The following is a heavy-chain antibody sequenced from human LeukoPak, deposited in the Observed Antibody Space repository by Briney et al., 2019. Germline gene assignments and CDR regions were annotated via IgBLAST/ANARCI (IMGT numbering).Heavy chain of an antibody. CDR1: GFTVSTNH. CDR2: IYSGGSI. J-gene: IGHJ3*02. D-gene: IGHD4-17*01. CDR3: ARGSRVTTRLDAFDI. Sequence: GGSLRLSCAASGFTVSTNHMSWVRQTPGKGLEWVSTIYSGGSIYYADSVKGRFTISRDNSKNTLYLQMNSLRVEDTAVYYCARGSRVTTRLDAFDIWGQETMVTVSS. V-gene: IGHV3-53*01.